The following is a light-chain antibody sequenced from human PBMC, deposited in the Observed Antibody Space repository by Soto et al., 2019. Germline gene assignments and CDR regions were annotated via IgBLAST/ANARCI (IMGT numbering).Light chain of an antibody. V-gene: IGKV1-39*01. CDR3: QQSYSTPYT. J-gene: IGKJ2*01. CDR2: AAS. CDR1: QSISIY. Sequence: DIQMTQSPSSLSASVGERVTITCRASQSISIYLNWYQQKPGKAPNLLIYAASSLQSGVPSRFSGSGSGTDFTLTISSLQPEEFATYFCQQSYSTPYTFGQGTKLEFK.